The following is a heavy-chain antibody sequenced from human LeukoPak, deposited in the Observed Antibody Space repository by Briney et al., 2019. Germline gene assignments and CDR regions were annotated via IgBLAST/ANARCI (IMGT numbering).Heavy chain of an antibody. CDR1: GGSISSYY. Sequence: SETLPLTCTVSGGSISSYYWSWIRQPPGKGLEWIGYIYYSGSTNYNPSLKSRVTISVDTSKNQFSLKLSSVTAADTAVYYCARTPLRLNWFDPWGQGTLVTVSS. CDR2: IYYSGST. D-gene: IGHD5/OR15-5a*01. V-gene: IGHV4-59*08. CDR3: ARTPLRLNWFDP. J-gene: IGHJ5*02.